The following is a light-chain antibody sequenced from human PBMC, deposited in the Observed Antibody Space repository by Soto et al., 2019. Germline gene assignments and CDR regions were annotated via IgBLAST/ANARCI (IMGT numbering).Light chain of an antibody. CDR3: CSYAGIYTLV. V-gene: IGLV2-11*01. Sequence: QSALTQPRSVSGSPGQSVTISCTGTSSDVGGYNYVSWYQQHPGKAPNLMIYDVSKRPSGVPDRFPGSKSGNTASLTISGLQAEDEADYYCCSYAGIYTLVFGGGTKLTVL. CDR1: SSDVGGYNY. CDR2: DVS. J-gene: IGLJ2*01.